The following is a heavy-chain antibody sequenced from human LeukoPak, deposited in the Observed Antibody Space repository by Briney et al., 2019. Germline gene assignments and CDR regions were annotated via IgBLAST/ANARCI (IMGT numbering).Heavy chain of an antibody. J-gene: IGHJ5*02. CDR3: ARDSSAYYYGSGSPFDP. Sequence: ASVKVSCKASGYTFTSYGISWVRQAPGQGLEWMGWISAYNGNTNYAQKLQGRVTMTTDTSTSTAYMELRSLRSDDTAVYYCARDSSAYYYGSGSPFDPWGQGTLVTVSS. CDR2: ISAYNGNT. CDR1: GYTFTSYG. D-gene: IGHD3-10*01. V-gene: IGHV1-18*01.